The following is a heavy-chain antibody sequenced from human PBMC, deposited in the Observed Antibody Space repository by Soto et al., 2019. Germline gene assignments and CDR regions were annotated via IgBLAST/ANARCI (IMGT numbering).Heavy chain of an antibody. CDR1: GGSISSYY. CDR3: ASFTKIAVAGTNFDY. D-gene: IGHD6-19*01. Sequence: PSETLSLTCTVSGGSISSYYWSWIRQPPGKGLEWIGYIYYSGSTNYNPSLKSRVTISVDTSKNQFSLKLSSVTAADTAVYYCASFTKIAVAGTNFDYWGQGTLVTVPQ. CDR2: IYYSGST. V-gene: IGHV4-59*01. J-gene: IGHJ4*02.